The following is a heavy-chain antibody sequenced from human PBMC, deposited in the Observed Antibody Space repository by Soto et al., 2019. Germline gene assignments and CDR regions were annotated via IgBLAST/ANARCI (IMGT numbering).Heavy chain of an antibody. V-gene: IGHV1-24*01. CDR2: FDPEDGET. CDR1: GYTLTELS. J-gene: IGHJ4*02. Sequence: ASVKVSCKVSGYTLTELSMHWVRQAPGKGLEWMGGFDPEDGETIYAQKFQGRVTMTEDTSTDTAYMELSSLRSEDTAVYYCVTALITFGGAPDGYYFDYWGQGTLVTVSS. CDR3: VTALITFGGAPDGYYFDY. D-gene: IGHD3-16*01.